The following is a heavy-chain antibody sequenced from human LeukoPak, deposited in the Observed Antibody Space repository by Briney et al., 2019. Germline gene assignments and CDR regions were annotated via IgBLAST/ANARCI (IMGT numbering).Heavy chain of an antibody. CDR3: ARGLRLTDKNDSSGYGIDY. Sequence: SETLSLTCAVYGGSFSGYYWSWIRQPPGKGLEWIGEINHSGSTNYNPSLKSRVTISVDTSKNQFSLKLSSVTAADTAVYYCARGLRLTDKNDSSGYGIDYWGQGTLVTVSS. J-gene: IGHJ4*02. CDR2: INHSGST. D-gene: IGHD3-22*01. CDR1: GGSFSGYY. V-gene: IGHV4-34*01.